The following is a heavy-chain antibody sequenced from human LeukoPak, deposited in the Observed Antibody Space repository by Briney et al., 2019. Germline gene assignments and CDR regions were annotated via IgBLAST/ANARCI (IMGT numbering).Heavy chain of an antibody. CDR1: GYTFTSYG. Sequence: ASVKASCKASGYTFTSYGISWVRQAPGQGLEWMGWISAYNGNTNYAQKLQGRVTMTTDTSTSTAYMELSSLRSDDTAVYYCARDISVRDAAWWFNPWGQGTLVTASS. CDR2: ISAYNGNT. V-gene: IGHV1-18*01. CDR3: ARDISVRDAAWWFNP. J-gene: IGHJ5*02. D-gene: IGHD5-24*01.